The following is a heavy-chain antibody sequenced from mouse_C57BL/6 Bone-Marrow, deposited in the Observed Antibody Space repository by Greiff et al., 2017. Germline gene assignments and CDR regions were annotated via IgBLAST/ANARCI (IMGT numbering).Heavy chain of an antibody. D-gene: IGHD1-1*01. CDR2: IDPSDSYT. CDR3: AREYYGSYYYAMDY. Sequence: VQLQQSGAELVKPGASVKLSCKASGYTFTSYWMQWVKQRPGQGLEWIGEIDPSDSYTNYNQKFKGKATLTVDTSSSTAYMQLSSLTSEDSAVYYCAREYYGSYYYAMDYWGQGTSVTVSS. CDR1: GYTFTSYW. J-gene: IGHJ4*01. V-gene: IGHV1-50*01.